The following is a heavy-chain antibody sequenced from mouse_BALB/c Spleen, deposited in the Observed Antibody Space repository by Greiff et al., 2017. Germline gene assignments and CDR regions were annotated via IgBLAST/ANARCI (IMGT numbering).Heavy chain of an antibody. Sequence: EVMLVESGGGLVKPGGSLKLSCAASGFTFSSYAMSWVRQTPEKRLEWVASISSGGSTYYPDSVKGRFTISRDNARNILYLQMSSLRSEDTAMYYCARWGYGNPSWFAYWGQGTLVTVSA. D-gene: IGHD2-1*01. CDR1: GFTFSSYA. CDR2: ISSGGST. V-gene: IGHV5-6-5*01. J-gene: IGHJ3*01. CDR3: ARWGYGNPSWFAY.